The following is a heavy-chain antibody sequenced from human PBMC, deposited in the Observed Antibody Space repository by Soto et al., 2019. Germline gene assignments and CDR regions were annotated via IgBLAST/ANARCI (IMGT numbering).Heavy chain of an antibody. J-gene: IGHJ6*02. CDR3: ARVSDDLLVPISRADYYGMDV. V-gene: IGHV1-69*01. CDR1: GGTFSRYA. D-gene: IGHD2-2*01. CDR2: IIPFFGTP. Sequence: QVQLVQSGAEVKKSGSSVKVSCKTAGGTFSRYAISWVRQAPGQGLEWMGGIIPFFGTPNYAQKFQGRVTITADESRSTAYMELSSLTSEDTAVYYCARVSDDLLVPISRADYYGMDVWGQGTTVIVSS.